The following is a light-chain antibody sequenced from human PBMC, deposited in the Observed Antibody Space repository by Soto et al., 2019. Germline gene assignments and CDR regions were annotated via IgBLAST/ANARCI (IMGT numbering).Light chain of an antibody. J-gene: IGLJ2*01. Sequence: QSALTQPASVSGSPGQSITISCTGTSSDVGGYNYVSWYQQHPGKAPKLMIYDVSTRPSGVSNRFSGSKSGNTASLTISGLQAEDEADYYCSSYPSSSTLKFGGGTKVTVL. CDR2: DVS. CDR1: SSDVGGYNY. V-gene: IGLV2-14*01. CDR3: SSYPSSSTLK.